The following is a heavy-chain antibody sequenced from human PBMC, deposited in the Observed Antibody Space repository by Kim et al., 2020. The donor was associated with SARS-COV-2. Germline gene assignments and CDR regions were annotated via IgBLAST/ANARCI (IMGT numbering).Heavy chain of an antibody. V-gene: IGHV4-34*01. CDR3: ARGWYSSSWYFDY. D-gene: IGHD6-13*01. J-gene: IGHJ4*02. Sequence: TPPLKSRVTKSVDTSKNQFSLKLGSVTAADTAVYYCARGWYSSSWYFDYWGQGTLVTVSS.